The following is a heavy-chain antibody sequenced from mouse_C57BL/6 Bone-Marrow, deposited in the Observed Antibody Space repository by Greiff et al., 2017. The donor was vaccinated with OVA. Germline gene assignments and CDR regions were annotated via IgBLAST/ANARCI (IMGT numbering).Heavy chain of an antibody. CDR2: INPSSGYT. Sequence: QVQLQQSGADLARPGASVKMSCKASGYTFTSYTMHWVKQRPGQGLEWIGYINPSSGYTKYNQKFKDKATLTADKSSSTAYMQLSSLTSEDSAVYYCARSYDYDVFAYWGQGTLVTVSA. J-gene: IGHJ3*01. V-gene: IGHV1-4*01. CDR1: GYTFTSYT. CDR3: ARSYDYDVFAY. D-gene: IGHD2-4*01.